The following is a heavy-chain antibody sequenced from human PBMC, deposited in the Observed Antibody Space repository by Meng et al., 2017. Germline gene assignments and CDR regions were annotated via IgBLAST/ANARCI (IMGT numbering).Heavy chain of an antibody. V-gene: IGHV3-53*02. D-gene: IGHD1-26*01. J-gene: IGHJ4*02. CDR2: IYSGGST. Sequence: EGQLVGTGGGSVLPGGSLRLSCAASGFTVSSNYMGWVRQAPGKGLEWVSVIYSGGSTYYADSVKGRFTISRDNSKNTLYLQMHCLRPEDTAVYFCARGGSYYSYWGQGTLVTVSS. CDR1: GFTVSSNY. CDR3: ARGGSYYSY.